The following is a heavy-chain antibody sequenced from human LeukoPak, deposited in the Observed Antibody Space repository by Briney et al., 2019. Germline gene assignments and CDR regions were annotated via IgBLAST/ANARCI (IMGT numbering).Heavy chain of an antibody. CDR3: AKAEGYCSGTWCFRWFDW. Sequence: GGSLRLSCAASEFTFSRYWMHWVRQDPGKGLQWVSIINGSGSFTSYADSVKGRLTISRDNSKNTLYLQMNSLRAEDTAVYYCAKAEGYCSGTWCFRWFDWWGQGTLVTVSS. CDR1: EFTFSRYW. CDR2: INGSGSFT. D-gene: IGHD2-15*01. V-gene: IGHV3-23*05. J-gene: IGHJ4*02.